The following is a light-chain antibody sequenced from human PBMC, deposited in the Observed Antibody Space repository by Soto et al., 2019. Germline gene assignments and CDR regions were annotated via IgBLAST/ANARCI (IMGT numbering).Light chain of an antibody. CDR3: HSYDVSLSGPV. CDR2: DNN. J-gene: IGLJ2*01. V-gene: IGLV1-40*01. CDR1: SSNIGAGYD. Sequence: QSVLTQPPSESGAPGQRVTISCTGSSSNIGAGYDVHWYQQLPGTAPKVLIYDNNNRPSGVPDRFSGSKSGTSASLAITGLQAEDEADYYCHSYDVSLSGPVFGGVTKVTVL.